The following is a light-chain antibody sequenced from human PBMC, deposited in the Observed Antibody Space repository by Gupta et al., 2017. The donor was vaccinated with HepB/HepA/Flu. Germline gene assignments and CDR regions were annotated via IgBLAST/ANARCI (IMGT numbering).Light chain of an antibody. CDR1: QSVLASSNNQNY. Sequence: DIVMAQSPDSLAVSLGEGANINCKSSQSVLASSNNQNYLAWYQQKPGQPPKVLIYWASTREFGVPDRFSGTGSEPDFTLTISTLQTEDVAVYSCQQYYSAPYTFGQGTKLEIK. J-gene: IGKJ2*01. CDR3: QQYYSAPYT. V-gene: IGKV4-1*01. CDR2: WAS.